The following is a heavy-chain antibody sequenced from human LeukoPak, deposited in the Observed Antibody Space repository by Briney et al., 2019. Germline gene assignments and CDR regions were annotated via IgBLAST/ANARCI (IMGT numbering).Heavy chain of an antibody. D-gene: IGHD5-12*01. CDR1: GFTFSSYG. CDR3: ARTDIVATIANFDY. J-gene: IGHJ4*02. CDR2: IKQDGSEK. Sequence: GGSLRLSCAASGFTFSSYGMHWVRQAPGKGLEWVANIKQDGSEKYYVDSVKGRFTISRDNAKNSLYLQMNSLRAEDTAVYYCARTDIVATIANFDYWGQGTLVTVSS. V-gene: IGHV3-7*01.